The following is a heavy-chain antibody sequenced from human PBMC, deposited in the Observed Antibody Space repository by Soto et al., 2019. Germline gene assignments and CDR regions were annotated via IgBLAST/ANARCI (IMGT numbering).Heavy chain of an antibody. CDR1: GSSFTNYW. CDR2: IDPGGSNT. CDR3: ARRDYYDSSGPNTRVSWYFDL. V-gene: IGHV5-10-1*01. Sequence: PGESLNISCRGSGSSFTNYWLSWVRQMPGKGLEWMGRIDPGGSNTYYSPSFQGPVSISTHNSMTTAYLQWSSLKASDTAMYYCARRDYYDSSGPNTRVSWYFDLWGRGTLVTVSS. J-gene: IGHJ2*01. D-gene: IGHD3-22*01.